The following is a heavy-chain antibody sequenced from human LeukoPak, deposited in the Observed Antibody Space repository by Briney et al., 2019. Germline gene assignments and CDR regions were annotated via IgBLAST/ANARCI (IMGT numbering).Heavy chain of an antibody. CDR1: GFSFSTYW. V-gene: IGHV3-7*01. D-gene: IGHD1-14*01. CDR2: IKEDGSET. CDR3: GRDSFETDIDY. J-gene: IGHJ4*02. Sequence: GGSLRLSCAASGFSFSTYWMSWVRQAPGKGLGWVANIKEDGSETYYVDSLRGRFTNSSDNVKNSLYLQINSLRAEDTAVYYCGRDSFETDIDYWGQGTLVTVSS.